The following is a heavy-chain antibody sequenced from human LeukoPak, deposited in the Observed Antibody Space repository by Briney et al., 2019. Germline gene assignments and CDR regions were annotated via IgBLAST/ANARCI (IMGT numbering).Heavy chain of an antibody. D-gene: IGHD3-3*01. CDR1: GFTVSSNY. CDR3: AGGDDFWSGYYGGAV. J-gene: IGHJ4*02. Sequence: GGSLRLSCAASGFTVSSNYMSWVRQAPGKGLEWVSVIYSGGSTYYADSVKGRFTISRDNSKNTLYLQMENLRAEDTAAYYCAGGDDFWSGYYGGAVWGQGTLVTVSS. CDR2: IYSGGST. V-gene: IGHV3-66*02.